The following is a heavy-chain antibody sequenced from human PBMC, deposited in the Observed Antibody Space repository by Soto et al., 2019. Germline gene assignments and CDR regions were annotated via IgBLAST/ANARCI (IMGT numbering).Heavy chain of an antibody. CDR1: GGTFSSFINYP. Sequence: AVKVSCKSSGGTFSSFINYPINWVRQAPGQGLEWMGGIVPNVGTVNYAQKFRGKVTITADKSTGTAYMELSSLRSEDTALYYCARRDTSGFLRYFDNWGQGTQVTVSS. CDR2: IVPNVGTV. D-gene: IGHD3-3*01. J-gene: IGHJ4*02. CDR3: ARRDTSGFLRYFDN. V-gene: IGHV1-69*06.